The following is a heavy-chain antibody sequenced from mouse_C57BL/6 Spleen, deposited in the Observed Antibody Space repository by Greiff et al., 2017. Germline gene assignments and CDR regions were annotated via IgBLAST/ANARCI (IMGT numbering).Heavy chain of an antibody. CDR1: GYSFTGYF. CDR3: ARSGGIYDGYYFDY. CDR2: INPYNGDT. Sequence: EVKLMESGPELVKPGDSVKISCKASGYSFTGYFLNWVMQSHGKSLEWIGRINPYNGDTFYNQKFKGKATLTVDKSSSTAHMELRSLTSEDSAVYYCARSGGIYDGYYFDYWGQGTTLTVSS. D-gene: IGHD2-3*01. J-gene: IGHJ2*01. V-gene: IGHV1-20*01.